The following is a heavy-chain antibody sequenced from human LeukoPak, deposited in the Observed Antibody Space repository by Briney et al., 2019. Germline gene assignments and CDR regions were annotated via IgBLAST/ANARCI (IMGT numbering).Heavy chain of an antibody. Sequence: GASVKVSCKASGYTFTSYAMHWVRQAPGQRLEWMGWVNAGNGNTKYSQKFQGRVTITRDTSASTAYMELSSLRSEDTAVYYCARDHRGSGYYKHWGQGTLVTVSS. CDR1: GYTFTSYA. V-gene: IGHV1-3*01. CDR2: VNAGNGNT. D-gene: IGHD3-22*01. CDR3: ARDHRGSGYYKH. J-gene: IGHJ1*01.